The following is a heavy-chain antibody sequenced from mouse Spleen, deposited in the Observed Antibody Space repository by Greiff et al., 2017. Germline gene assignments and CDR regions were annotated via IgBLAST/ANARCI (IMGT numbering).Heavy chain of an antibody. D-gene: IGHD2-12*01. CDR1: GFTFSDYG. V-gene: IGHV5-17*01. CDR3: ARGSYYSYGHFDY. J-gene: IGHJ2*01. CDR2: ISSGSSTI. Sequence: DVQLQESGGGLVKPGGSLKLSCAASGFTFSDYGMHWVRQAPEKGLEWVAYISSGSSTIYYADTVKGRFTISRDNAKNTLFLQMTSLRSEDTSMYYCARGSYYSYGHFDYWGQGTTLTVSP.